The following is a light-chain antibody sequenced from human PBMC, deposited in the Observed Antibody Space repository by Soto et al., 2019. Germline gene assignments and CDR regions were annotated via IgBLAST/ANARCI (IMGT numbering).Light chain of an antibody. J-gene: IGLJ2*01. CDR2: DVT. CDR3: CSYAGRNILI. Sequence: QSALTQPRSVSGSPGQSVTISCTGTSSDVGGYNYVSWYQRHPGKAPKLIISDVTKRPSGVPDRFSGSKSGNTASLTISGLQAEDEADYDCCSYAGRNILIFGGGTKLTVL. CDR1: SSDVGGYNY. V-gene: IGLV2-11*01.